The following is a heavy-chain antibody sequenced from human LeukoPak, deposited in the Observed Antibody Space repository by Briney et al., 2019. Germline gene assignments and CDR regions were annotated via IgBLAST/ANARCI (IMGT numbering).Heavy chain of an antibody. D-gene: IGHD3-10*01. CDR1: GYTFTSYG. J-gene: IGHJ4*02. CDR3: ARVITMVRGVIITPTECPDY. V-gene: IGHV1-18*01. Sequence: ASVKVSCKASGYTFTSYGISWVRQAPGQGLEWMGWISAYNGNTNYAQKLQGRVTTTTDTSTSTAYMELRSLRSDDTAVYYCARVITMVRGVIITPTECPDYWGQGTLVTVSS. CDR2: ISAYNGNT.